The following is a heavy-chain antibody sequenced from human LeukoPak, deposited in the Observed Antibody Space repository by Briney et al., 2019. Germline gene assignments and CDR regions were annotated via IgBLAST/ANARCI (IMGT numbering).Heavy chain of an antibody. CDR2: FFSSGNT. CDR3: ARYSGISGHDY. CDR1: GGSFTSFY. Sequence: KPSETLSLTCTVSGGSFTSFYWSWIRQPAGKGLEWIGRFFSSGNTNYNPSFKSRASISVDKSKNQFSLKLTSVTAADTAVYYCARYSGISGHDYWGQGTLVSVSS. D-gene: IGHD3-10*01. J-gene: IGHJ4*02. V-gene: IGHV4-4*07.